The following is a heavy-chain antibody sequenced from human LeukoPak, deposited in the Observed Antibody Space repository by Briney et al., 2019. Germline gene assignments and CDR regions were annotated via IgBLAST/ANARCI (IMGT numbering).Heavy chain of an antibody. CDR3: AKGGRSGSYYMAFDY. CDR2: ISWNSGSI. Sequence: GGSLRLSCAASGFTFSSYAMSWVRQAPGKGLEWVSGISWNSGSIGYADSVKGRFTISRDNAKNSLYLQMNSLRAEDTALYYCAKGGRSGSYYMAFDYWGQGTLVTVSS. D-gene: IGHD3-10*01. V-gene: IGHV3-9*01. J-gene: IGHJ4*02. CDR1: GFTFSSYA.